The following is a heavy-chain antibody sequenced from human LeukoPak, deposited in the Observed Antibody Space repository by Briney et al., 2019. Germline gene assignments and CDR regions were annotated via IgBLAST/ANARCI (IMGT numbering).Heavy chain of an antibody. V-gene: IGHV3-7*01. CDR1: GFTFNNYW. J-gene: IGHJ3*02. Sequence: PGGSLRLSCAASGFTFNNYWMDWVRQAPGRGLEWVANLKQDGSEKYSVDSVKGRFTISRDNAKNSLYLQMNSLRAEDTAVYYCARGGRRSYGDDAFDMWGQGTMVTVSS. D-gene: IGHD3-16*01. CDR3: ARGGRRSYGDDAFDM. CDR2: LKQDGSEK.